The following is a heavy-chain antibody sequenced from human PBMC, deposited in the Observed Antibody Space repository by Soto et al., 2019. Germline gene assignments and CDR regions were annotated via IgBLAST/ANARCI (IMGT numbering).Heavy chain of an antibody. J-gene: IGHJ4*02. CDR2: ISWNSGSI. CDR3: VKGGQWSSGYYYPFDY. D-gene: IGHD3-22*01. V-gene: IGHV3-9*01. Sequence: EVQLVESGGGLVQPGRSLRLSCAASGFTFDDYAMHWVRQAPGKGLEWVSGISWNSGSIGYADSVKGRFTISRDNAKNSLYLQMNSLRAEDTALYYCVKGGQWSSGYYYPFDYWGQGTLVTVSS. CDR1: GFTFDDYA.